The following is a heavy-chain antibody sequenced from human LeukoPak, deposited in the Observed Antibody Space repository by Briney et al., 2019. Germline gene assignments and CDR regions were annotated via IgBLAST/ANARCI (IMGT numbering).Heavy chain of an antibody. CDR2: IKQDGSEK. D-gene: IGHD2-2*01. J-gene: IGHJ4*02. Sequence: GGSLRLSCAASRFTFSSYWMSWVRQAPGKGLEWVANIKQDGSEKYYVDSVKGRFTISRDNAKNSLYMQMNSLRAEDTAVYYCARDHCSSTSCYGEGFDYWGQGTLVTVSS. V-gene: IGHV3-7*01. CDR1: RFTFSSYW. CDR3: ARDHCSSTSCYGEGFDY.